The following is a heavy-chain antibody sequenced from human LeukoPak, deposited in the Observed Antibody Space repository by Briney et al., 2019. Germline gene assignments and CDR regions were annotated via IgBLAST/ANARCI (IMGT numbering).Heavy chain of an antibody. J-gene: IGHJ4*02. CDR1: GFTFIDYD. CDR2: IGIRGDT. V-gene: IGHV3-13*01. Sequence: GGSLRLSCAASGFTFIDYDMHLVRQVIGKGLERVSAIGIRGDTHYSGSVKGRFTISRENAESSLYLQMNSLRAEDTAVYYCARGGIQVSGIDEFDYWGQGTLVTVSS. CDR3: ARGGIQVSGIDEFDY. D-gene: IGHD6-19*01.